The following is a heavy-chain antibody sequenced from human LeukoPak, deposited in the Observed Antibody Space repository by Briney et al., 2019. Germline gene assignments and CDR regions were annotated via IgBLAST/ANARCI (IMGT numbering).Heavy chain of an antibody. CDR2: ISGSGGST. J-gene: IGHJ4*02. D-gene: IGHD6-19*01. V-gene: IGHV3-23*01. CDR3: AKLAQQWLVFDY. CDR1: GFTFSSYA. Sequence: GRSLRLSCAASGFTFSSYAMSWVRQAPGKGLEWVSAISGSGGSTYYADSVKGRFTIPRDNSKNTLYLQMNSLRAEDTAVYYCAKLAQQWLVFDYWGQGTLVTVSS.